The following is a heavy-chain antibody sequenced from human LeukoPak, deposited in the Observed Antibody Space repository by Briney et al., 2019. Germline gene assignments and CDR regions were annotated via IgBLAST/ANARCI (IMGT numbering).Heavy chain of an antibody. CDR2: IRSKAYGGTT. J-gene: IGHJ4*02. D-gene: IGHD2-2*01. V-gene: IGHV3-49*04. CDR1: GFTLADSA. Sequence: GGSLRLSRTASGFTLADSAMSWVRQAPGKGLEWVGFIRSKAYGGTTEYAASVKGRFTISRDDSKSIAYLQINGLKTEDTAVYYCTRLYCSSTSCSSQDYWGQGTLVTVSS. CDR3: TRLYCSSTSCSSQDY.